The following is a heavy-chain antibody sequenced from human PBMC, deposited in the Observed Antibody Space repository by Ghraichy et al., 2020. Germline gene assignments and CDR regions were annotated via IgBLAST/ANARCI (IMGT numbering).Heavy chain of an antibody. CDR3: ARAADYYDSSGYLTDAFDI. V-gene: IGHV3-13*01. CDR1: GFTFSSYD. D-gene: IGHD3-22*01. CDR2: IGTAGDT. Sequence: GGSLRLSCAASGFTFSSYDMHWVRQATGKGLEWVSAIGTAGDTYYPGSVKGRFTISRENAKNSLYLQMNSLRAGDTAVYYCARAADYYDSSGYLTDAFDIWGQGTMVTVSS. J-gene: IGHJ3*02.